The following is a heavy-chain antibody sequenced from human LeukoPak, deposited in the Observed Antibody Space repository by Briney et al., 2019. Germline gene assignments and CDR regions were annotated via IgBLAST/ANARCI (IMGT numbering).Heavy chain of an antibody. CDR3: ARRGGDYVFDY. Sequence: SETLSLTCTVSGGSMSPYHWGWIRQPPGKGLEWIGYIYHSGSTYYNPSLKSRVTISVDRSKNQFSLKLSSVTAADTAVYYCARRGGDYVFDYWGQGTLVTVSS. CDR1: GGSMSPYH. D-gene: IGHD3-16*01. J-gene: IGHJ4*02. V-gene: IGHV4-30-2*01. CDR2: IYHSGST.